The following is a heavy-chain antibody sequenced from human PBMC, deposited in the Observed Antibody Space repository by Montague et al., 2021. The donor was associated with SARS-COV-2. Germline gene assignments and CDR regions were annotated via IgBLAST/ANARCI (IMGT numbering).Heavy chain of an antibody. V-gene: IGHV3-23*03. CDR3: AKSRGIRYDSSGYYYPLDY. D-gene: IGHD3-22*01. J-gene: IGHJ4*02. CDR2: IYSGGSST. CDR1: RFPFSSYA. Sequence: RRLSFAASRFPFSSYAMSWFRQAPGKGLEWVSVIYSGGSSTYYADSVKGRFTISRDNSKNTLYLQMNSLRAEDTAVYYCAKSRGIRYDSSGYYYPLDYWGQGTLVTVSS.